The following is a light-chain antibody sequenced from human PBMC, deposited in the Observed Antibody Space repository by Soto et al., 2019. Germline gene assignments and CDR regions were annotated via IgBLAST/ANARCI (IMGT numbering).Light chain of an antibody. CDR3: QQYRT. CDR2: GAS. CDR1: QSVSSN. J-gene: IGKJ1*01. Sequence: EIVMTQSPATLSVSPGERATLSCRASQSVSSNLAWYQQIPGQAPRLLIYGASTRATGIPARFSGSGSGTEFTLTISSLQSEDFAVYYCQQYRTFGQGTKVDIK. V-gene: IGKV3-15*01.